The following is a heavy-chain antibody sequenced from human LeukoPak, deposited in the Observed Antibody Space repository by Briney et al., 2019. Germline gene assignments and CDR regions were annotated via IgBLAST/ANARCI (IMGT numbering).Heavy chain of an antibody. Sequence: EASVKVSCKASGYTFTGYYIHWVRQAPGQGLEWMGWINPNSGGTNYAQKFQGRVTMTRDMSTTTDYMELSSLRSEDTAVYYCARDNSVGDIAWWFDPWGQGTLVTVSS. D-gene: IGHD3-16*02. CDR3: ARDNSVGDIAWWFDP. CDR1: GYTFTGYY. J-gene: IGHJ5*02. V-gene: IGHV1-2*02. CDR2: INPNSGGT.